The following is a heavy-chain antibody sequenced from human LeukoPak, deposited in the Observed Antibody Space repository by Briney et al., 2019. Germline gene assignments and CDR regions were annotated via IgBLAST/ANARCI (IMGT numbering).Heavy chain of an antibody. D-gene: IGHD3-3*02. CDR3: ARISLRAEGFDY. V-gene: IGHV4-30-4*01. J-gene: IGHJ4*02. Sequence: PSQTLSLTCTVSGGSISSGDYYWSWIRQPPGEGLEWIGYIYYSGSTYYNPSLKSRVTISVDTSKNQFSLKLSSVTAADTAVYYCARISLRAEGFDYWGQGTLVTASS. CDR1: GGSISSGDYY. CDR2: IYYSGST.